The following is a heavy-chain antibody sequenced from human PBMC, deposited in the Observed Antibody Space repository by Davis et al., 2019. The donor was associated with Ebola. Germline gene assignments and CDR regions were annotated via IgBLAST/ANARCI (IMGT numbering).Heavy chain of an antibody. CDR3: AGTGGNSDWFDT. Sequence: ASVKVSCKASGYTFTSYYMHWVRQAPGQGLEWMGWINPNSGGTNYAQKFQGRVTMTRDTSISTAYMELSRLRSDDTAVYYCAGTGGNSDWFDTWGQGTLVTVSS. D-gene: IGHD4-23*01. CDR2: INPNSGGT. J-gene: IGHJ5*02. CDR1: GYTFTSYY. V-gene: IGHV1-2*02.